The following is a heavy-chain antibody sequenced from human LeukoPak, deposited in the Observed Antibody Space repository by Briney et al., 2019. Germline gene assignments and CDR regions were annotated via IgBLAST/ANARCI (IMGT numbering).Heavy chain of an antibody. CDR2: ISGSGDTT. D-gene: IGHD4-17*01. CDR1: GFTFSSYS. CDR3: AKELTTERTPGVDS. V-gene: IGHV3-23*01. Sequence: GGSLRLSCTASGFTFSSYSMSCVRQGPGTGLEWVSAISGSGDTTFYADSVKGRFTISRDNSKKTLYLQVNSLGAEDTAVYFCAKELTTERTPGVDSWGQGTLVTVSS. J-gene: IGHJ4*02.